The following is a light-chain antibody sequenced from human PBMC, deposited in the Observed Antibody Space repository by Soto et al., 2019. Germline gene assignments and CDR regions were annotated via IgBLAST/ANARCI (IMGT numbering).Light chain of an antibody. V-gene: IGKV3-11*01. Sequence: EIVLTQSPGTLSLTPGERATLSCRASQSVSNNYLAWYQQKPGQAPRLLIYDASNRATGIPARFSGSGSGTDFTLTISSLEPEDFAVYYCQQRSSWPLITFGQGTRLEI. J-gene: IGKJ5*01. CDR2: DAS. CDR1: QSVSNNY. CDR3: QQRSSWPLIT.